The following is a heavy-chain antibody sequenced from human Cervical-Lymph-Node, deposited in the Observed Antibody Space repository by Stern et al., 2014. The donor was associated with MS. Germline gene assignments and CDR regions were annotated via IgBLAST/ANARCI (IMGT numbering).Heavy chain of an antibody. D-gene: IGHD5-24*01. V-gene: IGHV3-23*04. CDR3: AIERWLHPGSHFDH. CDR2: VLGGGGNT. J-gene: IGHJ4*02. CDR1: GFSFSAFG. Sequence: EVQLGESGAGLVQPGGSLRLSCEASGFSFSAFGLAWVRHAPRPGLARVWPVLGGGGNTIYADSVRATITTTTNNSDNTLDLPMNSLRAEDTDIYYCAIERWLHPGSHFDHWGQGSLVTVSS.